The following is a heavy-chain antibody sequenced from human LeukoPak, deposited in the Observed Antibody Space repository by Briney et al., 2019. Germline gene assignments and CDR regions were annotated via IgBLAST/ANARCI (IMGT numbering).Heavy chain of an antibody. V-gene: IGHV4-34*01. CDR2: INHSGST. D-gene: IGHD5-24*01. J-gene: IGHJ4*02. CDR1: GGSFSGYY. Sequence: SETLSFTCAVYGGSFSGYYWSWIRQPPGKGLEWIGEINHSGSTNYNPSLKSRVTISVDTSKNQFSLKLSSVTAADTAVYYCASRRWGGSWSYWGQGTLVTVSS. CDR3: ASRRWGGSWSY.